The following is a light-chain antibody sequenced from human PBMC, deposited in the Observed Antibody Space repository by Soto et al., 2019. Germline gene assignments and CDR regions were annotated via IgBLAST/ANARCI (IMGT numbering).Light chain of an antibody. CDR2: SNN. V-gene: IGLV1-44*01. Sequence: QSVLTQPPSASETPGQRVTISCSGSSSNIGSNTVTWYQQLPGTAPKLLIYSNNQRPSGVPGRFSGSKSGTSASLAISGLQSEDEADYYCAAWDDSLNVVVFGGGTKLTVL. J-gene: IGLJ2*01. CDR3: AAWDDSLNVVV. CDR1: SSNIGSNT.